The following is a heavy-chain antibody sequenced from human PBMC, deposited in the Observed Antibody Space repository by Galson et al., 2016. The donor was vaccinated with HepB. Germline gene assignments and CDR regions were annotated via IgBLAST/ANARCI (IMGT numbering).Heavy chain of an antibody. CDR3: ARVMVDYHYWSNKPKHYYSGMDV. D-gene: IGHD3-3*01. CDR2: MYSGGSTI. V-gene: IGHV3-11*01. Sequence: SLRLSCAVSGFTVSRNYMSWVRQAPGKGLEWVSLMYSGGSTIYYADSVKGRFTISRDNAKSSLYLQMNSLRAEDTAVYYCARVMVDYHYWSNKPKHYYSGMDVWGQGTTVTVSS. J-gene: IGHJ6*02. CDR1: GFTVSRNY.